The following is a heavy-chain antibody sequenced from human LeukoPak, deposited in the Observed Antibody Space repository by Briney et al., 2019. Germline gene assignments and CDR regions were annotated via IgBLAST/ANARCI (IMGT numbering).Heavy chain of an antibody. V-gene: IGHV3-13*01. CDR3: EKEARENNNLYFDY. Sequence: GGSLRLSCTASGFTLGSHDMHWVRQTTGEGLQWVAAIASGFQIFYAGSVKGRFTVSREDAKKSLYLQMNSLRAGETAVYYVEKEARENNNLYFDYWDQGPLVTVSS. J-gene: IGHJ4*02. CDR1: GFTLGSHD. D-gene: IGHD1-14*01. CDR2: IASGFQI.